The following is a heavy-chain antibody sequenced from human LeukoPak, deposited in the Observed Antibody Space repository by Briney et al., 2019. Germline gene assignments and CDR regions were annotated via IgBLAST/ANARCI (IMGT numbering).Heavy chain of an antibody. V-gene: IGHV3-53*01. J-gene: IGHJ3*02. CDR2: IYSGGST. Sequence: GGSLRLSCAASGFTVSSNYMSWVRQAPGKGLEWVSVIYSGGSTYYADSVKGRFTISRDNSKNTLYLQMNSLRAEDTAVYYCARDDLDRGDAFDIWGQGTMVTVSS. CDR1: GFTVSSNY. CDR3: ARDDLDRGDAFDI.